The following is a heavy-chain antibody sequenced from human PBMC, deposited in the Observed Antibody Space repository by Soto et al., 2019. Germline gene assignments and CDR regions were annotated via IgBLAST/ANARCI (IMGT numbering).Heavy chain of an antibody. CDR2: ISANGDST. V-gene: IGHV3-23*01. J-gene: IGHJ4*02. D-gene: IGHD2-15*01. Sequence: GGSLRLSCGASGVTFSTYAMSWVRQAPGKGLEWVSAISANGDSTYYADSVKGRFTISRDNSKNTLYLLMNSLRAGDTAVFYCAKSQSRYCSGGSCYSDTPVPSAFSYGFHYWGQGTLVTVSS. CDR1: GVTFSTYA. CDR3: AKSQSRYCSGGSCYSDTPVPSAFSYGFHY.